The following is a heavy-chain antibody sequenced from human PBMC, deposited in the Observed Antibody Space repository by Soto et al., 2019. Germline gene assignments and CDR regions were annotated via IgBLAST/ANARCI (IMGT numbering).Heavy chain of an antibody. V-gene: IGHV1-46*01. Sequence: AVSVKLACKTSGYTLTVYYVRWVRQANGQGLEWMGIINPNGGSTSYAQKFQGRVTMTRDTSTSTVYMELSSLRSDDTAVYYCAICWEDGRRWWPAVLASWVKGSLV. J-gene: IGHJ5*02. CDR2: INPNGGST. D-gene: IGHD2-8*02. CDR3: AICWEDGRRWWPAVLAS. CDR1: GYTLTVYY.